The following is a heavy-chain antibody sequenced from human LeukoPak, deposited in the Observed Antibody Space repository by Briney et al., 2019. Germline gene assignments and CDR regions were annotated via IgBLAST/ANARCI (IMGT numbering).Heavy chain of an antibody. Sequence: ASVKVSCKASGYTFTSYDINWVRQATGQGLEWMGWMNPNSGNTGYAQKFQGRVTITRNTSISTAYMELSSLRSEDTAVYYCARGQSYSRSVDYWGQGTLATVSS. V-gene: IGHV1-8*03. D-gene: IGHD6-13*01. J-gene: IGHJ4*02. CDR3: ARGQSYSRSVDY. CDR2: MNPNSGNT. CDR1: GYTFTSYD.